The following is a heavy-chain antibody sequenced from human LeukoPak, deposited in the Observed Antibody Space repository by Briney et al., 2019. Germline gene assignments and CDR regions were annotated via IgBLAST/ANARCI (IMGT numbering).Heavy chain of an antibody. Sequence: PGGSLRLSCAASGFTFSSYAMSWVRQAPGKGLEWVSAISGSGGSTYYADSVKGRFTISRDNSKNTLYLQMNSLRAKDTAVYYCAKAPMVRGVIISNWGQGTLVTVSS. CDR1: GFTFSSYA. CDR3: AKAPMVRGVIISN. J-gene: IGHJ4*02. V-gene: IGHV3-23*01. D-gene: IGHD3-10*01. CDR2: ISGSGGST.